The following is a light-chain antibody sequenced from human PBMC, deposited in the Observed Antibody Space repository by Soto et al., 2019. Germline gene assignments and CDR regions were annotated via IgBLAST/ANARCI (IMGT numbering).Light chain of an antibody. J-gene: IGLJ3*02. V-gene: IGLV1-40*01. Sequence: QSVLTQPPSVSGAPGQRVTISCTGSSSNIGAGYDVHWYQQLPGTAPKLLIYANINRPSGVPDRFSGSKSGTSASLAITGLQAEDEADYYCQSYDSSLRVFGGGTKLTVL. CDR3: QSYDSSLRV. CDR1: SSNIGAGYD. CDR2: ANI.